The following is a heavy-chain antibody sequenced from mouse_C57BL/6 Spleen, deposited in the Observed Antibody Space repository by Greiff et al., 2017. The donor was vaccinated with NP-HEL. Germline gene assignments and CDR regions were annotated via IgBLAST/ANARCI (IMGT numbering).Heavy chain of an antibody. CDR2: IDPSDSYT. D-gene: IGHD2-1*01. Sequence: VQLQQPGAELVKPGASVKLSCKASGYTFTSYWMQWVKQRPGQGLEWIGEIDPSDSYTNYNQKFKGKATLTVDTSSSTAYMQLSSLTSEDSAVYYCARAYGNSAWFAYWGQGTLVTVSA. CDR1: GYTFTSYW. V-gene: IGHV1-50*01. CDR3: ARAYGNSAWFAY. J-gene: IGHJ3*01.